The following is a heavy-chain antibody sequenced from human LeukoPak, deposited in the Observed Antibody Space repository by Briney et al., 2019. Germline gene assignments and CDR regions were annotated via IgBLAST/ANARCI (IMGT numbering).Heavy chain of an antibody. V-gene: IGHV3-53*01. D-gene: IGHD3-16*01. CDR2: IYSGGST. CDR1: GFTFNTYS. Sequence: GGSLRLSCAASGFTFNTYSLNWVRQAPGKGLEWVSVIYSGGSTYYADSVKGRFTISRDNSKNTLFLQMDSLRAEDTAVYYCARLGPYSFDYWGQGTLVTVSS. CDR3: ARLGPYSFDY. J-gene: IGHJ4*02.